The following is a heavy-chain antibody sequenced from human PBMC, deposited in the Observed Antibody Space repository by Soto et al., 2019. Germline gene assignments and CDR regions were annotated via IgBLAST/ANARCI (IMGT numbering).Heavy chain of an antibody. D-gene: IGHD2-2*01. J-gene: IGHJ4*02. CDR2: INPNSGGT. Sequence: ASVKVSCKASGYTSTGYYMHWVRQAPGQGLEWMGWINPNSGGTNYAQKFQGWVTMTRDTSISTAYMELSRLRSDDTAVYYCARTYCSSTSCPYYFDYWGQGTLVTVSS. V-gene: IGHV1-2*04. CDR3: ARTYCSSTSCPYYFDY. CDR1: GYTSTGYY.